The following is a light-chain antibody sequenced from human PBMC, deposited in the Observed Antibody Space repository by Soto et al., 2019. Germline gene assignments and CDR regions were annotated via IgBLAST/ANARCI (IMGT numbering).Light chain of an antibody. Sequence: DIKMTQAPSTLSASVGDRVTITCRAIQSISSWLAWYQQKPGKAPKLLIYDASSLESGVPSRFSGSGSGTEFTLTISSLQPYDFATYYCQQDNSYPYAFGQGTKLDIK. CDR2: DAS. J-gene: IGKJ2*01. CDR1: QSISSW. V-gene: IGKV1-5*01. CDR3: QQDNSYPYA.